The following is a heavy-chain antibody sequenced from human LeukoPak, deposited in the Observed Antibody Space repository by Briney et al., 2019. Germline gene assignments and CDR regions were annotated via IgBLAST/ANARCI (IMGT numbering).Heavy chain of an antibody. CDR2: TSYTGSP. V-gene: IGHV4-59*08. Sequence: PSETLSLTCSVSGGSTTSHYWSWIRQSPGKGLEWISYTSYTGSPRYNPSFQSRVTISLDTSKTHFSLKLTSVTAADTAVYYCARLLNNDNAGDPDTFDMWGPGTMVTVSS. CDR3: ARLLNNDNAGDPDTFDM. CDR1: GGSTTSHY. D-gene: IGHD4-17*01. J-gene: IGHJ3*02.